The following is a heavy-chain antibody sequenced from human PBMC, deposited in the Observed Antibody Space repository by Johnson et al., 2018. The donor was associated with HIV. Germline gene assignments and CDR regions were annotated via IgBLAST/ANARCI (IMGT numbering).Heavy chain of an antibody. CDR2: IYSGGST. J-gene: IGHJ3*02. CDR1: GFTVSSNH. CDR3: ARGRGPRGAFDI. Sequence: EVQVLESGGGLVQPGGSLRLSCAASGFTVSSNHMTWVRQAPGKGLEWVSVIYSGGSTDYADSLKGRFTISRDNSKNTLYLQMNSLRAEDTAVYYCARGRGPRGAFDICGQGTMVTVSS. V-gene: IGHV3-66*02. D-gene: IGHD3-16*01.